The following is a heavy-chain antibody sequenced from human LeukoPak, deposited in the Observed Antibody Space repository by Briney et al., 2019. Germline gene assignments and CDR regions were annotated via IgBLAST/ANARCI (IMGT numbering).Heavy chain of an antibody. CDR2: ISGSGGST. D-gene: IGHD3-22*01. V-gene: IGHV3-23*01. CDR3: AKGVYYYDSSGYYYGY. CDR1: GFTFSSYA. Sequence: PGGSLRLSCAASGFTFSSYAMSWVRQAPGKGLEWDSAISGSGGSTYYADSVKGRFTISRDNSKNTLYLQMNSLRAEDTAVYYCAKGVYYYDSSGYYYGYWGQGTLVTVSS. J-gene: IGHJ4*02.